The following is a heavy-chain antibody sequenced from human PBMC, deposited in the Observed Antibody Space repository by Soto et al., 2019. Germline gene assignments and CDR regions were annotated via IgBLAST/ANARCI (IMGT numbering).Heavy chain of an antibody. D-gene: IGHD3-16*01. J-gene: IGHJ6*02. Sequence: QVELQQSGPRLVKPSETLSLTCSVSSGPSSSHNWGWIRQSPGRGLEWIGYVYYTGGTSYNPSLRSRGSLSAATSTNHFSLTLRSVTAADTAVYYCVRRGMGHLPGLVDVWGQGTTVSVSS. CDR3: VRRGMGHLPGLVDV. CDR1: SGPSSSHN. V-gene: IGHV4-59*08. CDR2: VYYTGGT.